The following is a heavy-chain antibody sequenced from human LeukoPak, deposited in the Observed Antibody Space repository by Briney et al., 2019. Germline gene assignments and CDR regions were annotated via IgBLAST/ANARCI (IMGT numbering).Heavy chain of an antibody. Sequence: SEPLSLTGTVSGGSISSYYWSWIRQPPGKGLEWIGYIYYSGSTNYNPSLRSRVTISVDTSKNQFSLKLSSVTAADTAVYYCARDEGYSFDYWGQGTLVTVSS. CDR2: IYYSGST. CDR3: ARDEGYSFDY. V-gene: IGHV4-59*01. CDR1: GGSISSYY. D-gene: IGHD5-12*01. J-gene: IGHJ4*02.